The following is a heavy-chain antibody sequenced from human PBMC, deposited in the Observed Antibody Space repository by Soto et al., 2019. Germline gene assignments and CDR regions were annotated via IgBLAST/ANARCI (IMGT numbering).Heavy chain of an antibody. D-gene: IGHD4-17*01. J-gene: IGHJ3*02. CDR2: ITGSGGAT. CDR3: STDPNGDYIGAFDN. CDR1: RFSFSNYA. V-gene: IGHV3-23*01. Sequence: EVQLLESGGRLVPPGGSLRLSCAGSRFSFSNYAMTWARQAPGEGLEWVSSITGSGGATTYADSVKGRFTISRNNSKNIPYLQMDSLRADDTAVYYCSTDPNGDYIGAFDNWGQGTMVTVSS.